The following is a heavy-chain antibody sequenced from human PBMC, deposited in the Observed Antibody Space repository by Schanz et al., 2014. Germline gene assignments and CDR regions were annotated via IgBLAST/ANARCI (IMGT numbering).Heavy chain of an antibody. J-gene: IGHJ4*02. CDR3: ANNWNLDY. D-gene: IGHD1-20*01. Sequence: VQLVESVGGVVQPGRSLRLSCAASGFTFSTHAMHWVRQAPGKGLEWVALVSSDGNNDYYTDSVKGRFTISRDNSKNTVYLQMNSLRPGDTAVYCCANNWNLDYWGQGTLVAVSS. V-gene: IGHV3-30*18. CDR2: VSSDGNND. CDR1: GFTFSTHA.